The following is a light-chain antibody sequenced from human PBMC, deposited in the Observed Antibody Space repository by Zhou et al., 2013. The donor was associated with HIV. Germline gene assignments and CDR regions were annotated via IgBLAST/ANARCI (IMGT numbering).Light chain of an antibody. CDR2: DAS. Sequence: ETLLTQSPGTLSLSPGEGATLSCRASQSVYKYLAWYQQKPGQAPRLLIYDASDRATGIPARFSGSGSETDFTLTISSLEPEDFAVYYCQQRISWPITFGQGTRLEIK. CDR1: QSVYKY. J-gene: IGKJ5*01. V-gene: IGKV3-11*01. CDR3: QQRISWPIT.